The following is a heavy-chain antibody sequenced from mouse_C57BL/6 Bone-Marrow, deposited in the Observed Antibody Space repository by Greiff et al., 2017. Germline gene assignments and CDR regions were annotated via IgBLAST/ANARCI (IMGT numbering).Heavy chain of an antibody. J-gene: IGHJ2*01. D-gene: IGHD1-3*01. Sequence: VQLQQSGAELVKPGASVKMSCKASGYTFTTYPIAWLKPNPGKSLEWIGNFHPYTDDTKYTEKFKGKATWTVEKSTSTVYLELSRLTSDDSAIYNCSRRYNYVGCDNWGQGTTLTVAS. V-gene: IGHV1-47*01. CDR2: FHPYTDDT. CDR1: GYTFTTYP. CDR3: SRRYNYVGCDN.